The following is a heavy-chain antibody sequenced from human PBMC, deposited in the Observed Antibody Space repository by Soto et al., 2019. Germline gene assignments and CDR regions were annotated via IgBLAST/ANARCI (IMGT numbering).Heavy chain of an antibody. D-gene: IGHD6-19*01. CDR1: GYTFTSYA. Sequence: ASVKVSCKASGYTFTSYAMHWVRQAPGQRLEWMGWINAGNGNTKYSQKFQGRVTITRDTSASTAYMELSSLRSEDTAVYYCARMWLAHDEYYFDYWGQGTLVTVSS. CDR2: INAGNGNT. CDR3: ARMWLAHDEYYFDY. V-gene: IGHV1-3*01. J-gene: IGHJ4*02.